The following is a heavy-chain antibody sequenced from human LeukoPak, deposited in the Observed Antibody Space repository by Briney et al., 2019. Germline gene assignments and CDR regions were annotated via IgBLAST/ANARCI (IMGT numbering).Heavy chain of an antibody. D-gene: IGHD6-6*01. J-gene: IGHJ4*02. Sequence: GGSLRLSCAASGFAFSSYGMHWVRQAPGKGLEWVAVIWYDGSNKYYADSVKGRFTISRDNSKNTLYLQMNSLRAEDTAVYYCNLPKQYSSSSFDYWGQGTLVTVSS. V-gene: IGHV3-30*02. CDR1: GFAFSSYG. CDR3: NLPKQYSSSSFDY. CDR2: IWYDGSNK.